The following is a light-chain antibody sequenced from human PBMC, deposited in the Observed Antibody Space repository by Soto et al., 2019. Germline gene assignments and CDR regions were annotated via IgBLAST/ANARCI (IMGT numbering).Light chain of an antibody. CDR3: CSYAVTFYV. Sequence: QSALTQPRSVSGSPGQSVTISCTGPRIDVGGSNYVSWYQQHPGKAPKLMIYDVSERPSGVPDRFSGSKSGNTASLTISGLQAEDEADYYCCSYAVTFYVFGTGTKLTVL. J-gene: IGLJ1*01. CDR1: RIDVGGSNY. V-gene: IGLV2-11*01. CDR2: DVS.